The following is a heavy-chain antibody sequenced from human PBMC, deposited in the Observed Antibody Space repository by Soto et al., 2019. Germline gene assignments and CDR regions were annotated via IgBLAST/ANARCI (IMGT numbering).Heavy chain of an antibody. Sequence: EVQLLESGGGLVQPGGSLRLSCAASGFAFSSNAMTWVRQAPGKGLEWVSTIYGDGSSTFYADSVKGRFTISRDNSQNTLYLQMSSLRAEDTAVYYCAKGDAGLSTGWNFFDYWGQGILVTVSS. D-gene: IGHD6-19*01. CDR1: GFAFSSNA. J-gene: IGHJ4*02. V-gene: IGHV3-23*01. CDR3: AKGDAGLSTGWNFFDY. CDR2: IYGDGSST.